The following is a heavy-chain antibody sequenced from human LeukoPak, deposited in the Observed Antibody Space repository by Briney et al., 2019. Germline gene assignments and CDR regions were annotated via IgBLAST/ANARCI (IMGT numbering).Heavy chain of an antibody. V-gene: IGHV3-30*04. J-gene: IGHJ4*02. CDR1: GFTFSSYA. CDR2: LSYDGSDK. CDR3: AKDRDRGGAAYYFDC. Sequence: GGSLRLSCAASGFTFSSYAMHWVRQAPGKGLEWVAVLSYDGSDKYYADSVKGRFTISRDHSKNTLYLQMNSLRAEDTAVYYCAKDRDRGGAAYYFDCWGQGTLVTVSS. D-gene: IGHD1-26*01.